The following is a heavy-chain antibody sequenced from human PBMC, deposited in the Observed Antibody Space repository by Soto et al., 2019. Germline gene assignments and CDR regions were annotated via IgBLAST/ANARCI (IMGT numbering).Heavy chain of an antibody. V-gene: IGHV1-18*01. CDR2: ISAYNGNT. CDR3: ARDGVDTATGYYYGMDV. D-gene: IGHD5-18*01. Sequence: QVQLVQSGAEVKKPGASVKVSCKASGYTLTSYGISWVRQAPGQGLEWMGWISAYNGNTNYAQKLQGRVTMTTDTSTSPAYMDLRSLRSDDTAVYYCARDGVDTATGYYYGMDVWGQGTTVTVSS. CDR1: GYTLTSYG. J-gene: IGHJ6*02.